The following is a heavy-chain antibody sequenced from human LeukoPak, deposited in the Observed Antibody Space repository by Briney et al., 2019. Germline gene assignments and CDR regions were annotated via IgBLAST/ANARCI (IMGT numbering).Heavy chain of an antibody. CDR3: ARDLRPVAPDYFDS. Sequence: GGSLRLSCTASGFSFVNFEIHWVRQAPGKGLEWVAVTSSDQSIKIYTDSVKGRFTISRDNSKNTLYLEMNSLRIDDTAVYFCARDLRPVAPDYFDSWGQGTLVTVSS. J-gene: IGHJ4*02. V-gene: IGHV3-30*04. CDR1: GFSFVNFE. D-gene: IGHD6-25*01. CDR2: TSSDQSIK.